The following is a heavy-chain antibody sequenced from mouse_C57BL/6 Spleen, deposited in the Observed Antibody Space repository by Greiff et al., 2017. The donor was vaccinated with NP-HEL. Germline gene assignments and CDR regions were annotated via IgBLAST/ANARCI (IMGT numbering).Heavy chain of an antibody. Sequence: DVQLVESGPGLVKPSQSLSLTCSVTGYSITSGYYWNWIRQFPGNKLEWMGYISYDGSNNYNPSLKNRISITRDTSKNQFFLKLNSVTTEDTATYYCARYYDYDGGAMDYWGQGTSVTVSS. CDR1: GYSITSGYY. J-gene: IGHJ4*01. D-gene: IGHD2-4*01. CDR2: ISYDGSN. V-gene: IGHV3-6*01. CDR3: ARYYDYDGGAMDY.